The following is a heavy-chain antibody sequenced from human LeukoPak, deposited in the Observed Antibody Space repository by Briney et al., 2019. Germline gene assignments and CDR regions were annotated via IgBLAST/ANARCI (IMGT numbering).Heavy chain of an antibody. CDR2: IKPDASEK. Sequence: GSLRLSCAASGFNFSTYWMSWVRQAPGKELEWVAKIKPDASEKYFVDSAKGRFTISRDNTNRSLYLQMNNLRAEDSAVYYCARGGYVYASWGRGTLVTVSS. CDR1: GFNFSTYW. D-gene: IGHD2/OR15-2a*01. J-gene: IGHJ5*02. CDR3: ARGGYVYAS. V-gene: IGHV3-7*01.